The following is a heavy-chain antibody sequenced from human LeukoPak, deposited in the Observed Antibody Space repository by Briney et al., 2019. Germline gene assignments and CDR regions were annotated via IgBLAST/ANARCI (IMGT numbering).Heavy chain of an antibody. V-gene: IGHV3-74*01. CDR3: ARAYYDFWSGHSWFDP. CDR2: INSDGSST. J-gene: IGHJ5*02. D-gene: IGHD3-3*01. Sequence: PGGSLRLSCAASGFTFSSYWMHWVRHVPGKGLVWVSRINSDGSSTSYADSVKGRFTISRDNAKNTLYLQTNSLRAEDTAVYYCARAYYDFWSGHSWFDPWGQGTLVTVSS. CDR1: GFTFSSYW.